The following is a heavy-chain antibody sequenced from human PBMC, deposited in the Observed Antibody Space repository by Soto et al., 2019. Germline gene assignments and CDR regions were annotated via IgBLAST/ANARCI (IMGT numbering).Heavy chain of an antibody. CDR3: AKGLVGFVFGVQDYHYGMDV. V-gene: IGHV3-30*18. CDR1: GFTFSGYG. CDR2: ISYDGSNK. Sequence: QVQLVESGGGGVQPGTSVRLSCAASGFTFSGYGMHWVRQAPGKGLEWVAAISYDGSNKHYADSVKGRFTISRDNSKNTXYXXMDGLRGEDTAVYHCAKGLVGFVFGVQDYHYGMDVWGQGTTVTVSS. J-gene: IGHJ6*01. D-gene: IGHD3-10*02.